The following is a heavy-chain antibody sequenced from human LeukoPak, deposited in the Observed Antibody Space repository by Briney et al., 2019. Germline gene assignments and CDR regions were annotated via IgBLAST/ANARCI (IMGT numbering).Heavy chain of an antibody. J-gene: IGHJ6*02. V-gene: IGHV3-33*08. D-gene: IGHD5-18*01. Sequence: GESLKISCAASGFTFSNYGMHWVRQAPGKGLEWVAVLWYDGSNKYYADSVKGRFTISRDNSKNTLYLQMNSLRADDTAVYYCARDYSYGHDGGMDVWGQGTTVTVSS. CDR2: LWYDGSNK. CDR3: ARDYSYGHDGGMDV. CDR1: GFTFSNYG.